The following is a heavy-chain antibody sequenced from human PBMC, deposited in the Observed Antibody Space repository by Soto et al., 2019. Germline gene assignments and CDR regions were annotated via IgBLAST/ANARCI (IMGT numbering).Heavy chain of an antibody. CDR1: WGYVSNLC. CDR3: ASTMGDDYGELRFDF. J-gene: IGHJ4*01. Sequence: SETLSLPWSVFWGYVSNLCCSRIRQPPGKGLEWIGFIHYSGSTNYNPSLKSRVTISVDKSKNQFSLKLSSVTAADTAVYYCASTMGDDYGELRFDFWGQGTLGTVSS. D-gene: IGHD4-17*01. CDR2: IHYSGST. V-gene: IGHV4-59*02.